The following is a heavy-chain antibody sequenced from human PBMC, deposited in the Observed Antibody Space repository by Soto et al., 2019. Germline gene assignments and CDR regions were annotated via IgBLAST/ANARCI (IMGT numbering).Heavy chain of an antibody. V-gene: IGHV3-23*01. CDR3: AKYSTSWRGGQFDY. D-gene: IGHD6-13*01. CDR1: GFTFSSYA. Sequence: EVQLLESGGGLVQPGGSLRLSCAASGFTFSSYAMSWVRQAPGKGLEWVLAVSSSGGSTYHADSVKGRFTISRDNSKNTLYLQMNSLRAEDTAVYYCAKYSTSWRGGQFDYWGQGTLVTVSS. J-gene: IGHJ4*02. CDR2: VSSSGGST.